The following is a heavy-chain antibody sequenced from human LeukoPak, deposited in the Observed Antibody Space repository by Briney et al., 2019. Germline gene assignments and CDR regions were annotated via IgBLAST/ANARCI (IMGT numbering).Heavy chain of an antibody. CDR3: AIQFYSNDRPYYYYGMDV. J-gene: IGHJ6*02. CDR2: INPNSGGT. Sequence: ASVKVSCKASGYTFTGYYMQWVRQAPGQGLERMGWINPNSGGTNYAQKFQGRVTMTRDTSISTANMELSRLRSDDTAVYYCAIQFYSNDRPYYYYGMDVWGQGTTVTVSS. CDR1: GYTFTGYY. D-gene: IGHD4-4*01. V-gene: IGHV1-2*02.